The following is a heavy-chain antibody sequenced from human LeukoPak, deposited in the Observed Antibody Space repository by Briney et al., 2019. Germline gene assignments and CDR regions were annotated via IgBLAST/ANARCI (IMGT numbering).Heavy chain of an antibody. V-gene: IGHV1-3*01. D-gene: IGHD5-12*01. CDR3: ARDHNIVAPFDY. CDR1: GYTFTSYA. J-gene: IGHJ4*02. Sequence: ASVKVSCKASGYTFTSYAMHWVRQAPGQRLECMGWINAGNGNTKYSQKFQGRVAITRDTSASTAYMELSSLRSEDTAVYYCARDHNIVAPFDYWGQGTLVTVSS. CDR2: INAGNGNT.